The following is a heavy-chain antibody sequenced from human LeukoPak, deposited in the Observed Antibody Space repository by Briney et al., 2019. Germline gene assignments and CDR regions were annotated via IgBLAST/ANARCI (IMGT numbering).Heavy chain of an antibody. D-gene: IGHD1-26*01. CDR1: GFTFDDSA. Sequence: GGSLRLSCAASGFTFDDSAMHWVRQAPGKGLEWVSLISGDGVRTYYADSVRGRFTVSRDNSKNSLSLQMNSLTPEDTALYYCANDVMKGTGRRYYTSFDDWGQGTLVTLSS. J-gene: IGHJ4*02. CDR2: ISGDGVRT. CDR3: ANDVMKGTGRRYYTSFDD. V-gene: IGHV3-43*02.